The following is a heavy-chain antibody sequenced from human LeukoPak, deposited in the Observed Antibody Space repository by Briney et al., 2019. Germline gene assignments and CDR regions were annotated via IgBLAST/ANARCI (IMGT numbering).Heavy chain of an antibody. D-gene: IGHD4-23*01. V-gene: IGHV3-48*02. CDR1: GFTFSTYS. CDR2: ISDTSDTI. CDR3: AGMGGGNSYSYFFDY. J-gene: IGHJ4*02. Sequence: GGSLRLSCAASGFTFSTYSMNWVRQAPGKGLEWLSYISDTSDTIYYADSVKGRFTISRDNAKNSLYLQMNNLRDEDTAVYYCAGMGGGNSYSYFFDYWGQGTLVTVSS.